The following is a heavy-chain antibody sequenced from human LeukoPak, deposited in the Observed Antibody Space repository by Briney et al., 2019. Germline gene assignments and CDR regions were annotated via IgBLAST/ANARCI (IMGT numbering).Heavy chain of an antibody. Sequence: GGSLRRSCTASGFTLGSHDMHWVRQIPGQGLEWVAAVSSGFHAFFADSVQGRFTVSREDARKSLYLQMNSLRAGDTAAYYCVREARGYHYTYLDYWGQGTLVTVSS. CDR2: VSSGFHA. D-gene: IGHD5-18*01. J-gene: IGHJ4*02. CDR1: GFTLGSHD. V-gene: IGHV3-13*01. CDR3: VREARGYHYTYLDY.